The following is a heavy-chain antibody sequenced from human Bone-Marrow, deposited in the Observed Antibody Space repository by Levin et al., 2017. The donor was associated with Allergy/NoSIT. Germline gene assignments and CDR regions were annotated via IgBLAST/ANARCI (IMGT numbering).Heavy chain of an antibody. V-gene: IGHV3-11*03. J-gene: IGHJ3*02. CDR3: ARNEGGHAGGYYAPFDI. CDR2: ISRNDYR. Sequence: AGGSLRLSCVTSGFIFSDYYISWIRQAPGKGLEWVSYISRNDYRNYADSVRGRFTISRDNAKNSLYLHMNSLRVEDTAVYYCARNEGGHAGGYYAPFDIWGQGTMVVVSS. CDR1: GFIFSDYY. D-gene: IGHD5-12*01.